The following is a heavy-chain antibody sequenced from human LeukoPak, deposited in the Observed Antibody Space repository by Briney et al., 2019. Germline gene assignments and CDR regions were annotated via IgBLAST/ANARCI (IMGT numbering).Heavy chain of an antibody. J-gene: IGHJ6*02. V-gene: IGHV1-69*13. CDR2: IIPIFGTA. CDR1: GGTFSSYA. Sequence: SVKVSCKASGGTFSSYAISWVRQAPGQGLEWMGGIIPIFGTANYARKFQGRVTITADESTSTAYMELSSLRSEDTAVYYCARDEAKTDIVVVPAAIRRGYGMDVWGQGTTVTVSS. D-gene: IGHD2-2*01. CDR3: ARDEAKTDIVVVPAAIRRGYGMDV.